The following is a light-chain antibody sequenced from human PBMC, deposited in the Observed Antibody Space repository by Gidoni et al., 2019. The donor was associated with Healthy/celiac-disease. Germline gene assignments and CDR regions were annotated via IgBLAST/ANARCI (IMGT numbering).Light chain of an antibody. J-gene: IGKJ2*01. CDR3: QQYGSSPAMYT. Sequence: EIVLTQSPGTLSLSPGERATLSCRASQSVSSSYLAWYQQKPVQAPRLLIYGASSRATGIPDRFSGSGSGTDFTLTISRLEPEDFAVYYCQQYGSSPAMYTFGQGTKLEIK. CDR2: GAS. CDR1: QSVSSSY. V-gene: IGKV3-20*01.